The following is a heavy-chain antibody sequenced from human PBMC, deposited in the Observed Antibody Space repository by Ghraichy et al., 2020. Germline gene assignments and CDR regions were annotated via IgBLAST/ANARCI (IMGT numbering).Heavy chain of an antibody. CDR1: GFTFSSYS. V-gene: IGHV3-48*02. J-gene: IGHJ5*02. CDR3: ARDRSYNWNDEGGWFDP. D-gene: IGHD1-20*01. Sequence: LSLTCAASGFTFSSYSMNWVRQAPGKGLEWVSYISSSSSTIYYADSVKGRFTISRDNAKNSLYLQMNSLRDEDTAVYYCARDRSYNWNDEGGWFDPWGQGTLVTVSS. CDR2: ISSSSSTI.